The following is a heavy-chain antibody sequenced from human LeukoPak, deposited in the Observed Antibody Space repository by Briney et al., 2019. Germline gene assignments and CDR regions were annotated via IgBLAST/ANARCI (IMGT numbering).Heavy chain of an antibody. CDR1: GFTFSSHS. D-gene: IGHD2-2*01. CDR2: ISSSSSTI. J-gene: IGHJ4*02. V-gene: IGHV3-48*02. CDR3: ARDGGYCSSTSCYDGDYEDY. Sequence: GGSLRLSCAASGFTFSSHSMDWVRQAPGKGLEWVSYISSSSSTIYYADSVKGRFTISRDNAKNSLFLQLNNLRDEDTAVYYCARDGGYCSSTSCYDGDYEDYWGQGTLVTVSS.